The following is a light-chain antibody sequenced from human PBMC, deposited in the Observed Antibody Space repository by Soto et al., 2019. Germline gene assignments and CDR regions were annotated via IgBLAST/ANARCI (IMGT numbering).Light chain of an antibody. J-gene: IGKJ2*01. V-gene: IGKV1-12*01. CDR2: SAS. CDR3: QQANTFPYT. CDR1: QDISSW. Sequence: DIQMTQSPSSVSASVGDRVTITCRASQDISSWLAWYQQKPGKAPNLLIFSASSLESGVPSRFSGSGSGTECTLTVSSLQPEDFATYYCQQANTFPYTFGQGTKLEIK.